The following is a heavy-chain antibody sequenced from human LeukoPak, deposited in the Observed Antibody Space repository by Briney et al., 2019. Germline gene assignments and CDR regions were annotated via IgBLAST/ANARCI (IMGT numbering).Heavy chain of an antibody. V-gene: IGHV3-30*02. CDR3: EKTPSGSGWFHY. CDR2: IRYDGSGE. CDR1: GYTFSSHG. D-gene: IGHD6-19*01. Sequence: PGGSLRLSCAASGYTFSSHGMHWVRQAPAKRLEWVAFIRYDGSGESYVDSVKGRFTISRDNSKNTLYLQMSSLSAEDTAVYYCEKTPSGSGWFHYWGQGTLVTVSS. J-gene: IGHJ4*02.